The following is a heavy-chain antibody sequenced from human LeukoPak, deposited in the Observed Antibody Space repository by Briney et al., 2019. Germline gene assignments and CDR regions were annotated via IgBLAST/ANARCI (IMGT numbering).Heavy chain of an antibody. V-gene: IGHV3-23*01. Sequence: GGSLRPSCAASGFTFSTFAMSWVRQAPGKGLEWVSTISGSGGSTYYADSVKGWFTISRDNSKNTLYLQMNSLRAEDTAVYYCAKGFVTDSSGYYAVFAFDIWGQGTMVTVSS. CDR1: GFTFSTFA. D-gene: IGHD3-22*01. J-gene: IGHJ3*02. CDR2: ISGSGGST. CDR3: AKGFVTDSSGYYAVFAFDI.